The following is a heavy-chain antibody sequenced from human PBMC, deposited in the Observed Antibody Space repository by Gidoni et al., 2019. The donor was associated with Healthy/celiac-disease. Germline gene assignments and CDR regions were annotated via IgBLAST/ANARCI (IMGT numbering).Heavy chain of an antibody. J-gene: IGHJ4*02. CDR2: ISSSGSSI. CDR3: ARGGIYYDGSGYYFVYFDY. D-gene: IGHD3-22*01. V-gene: IGHV3-48*03. Sequence: EVQLVESGGGLVQSVASLRLPYAASGFTFSSYEMNWVRQAPGKGLEWVSYISSSGSSIYYADSVKGRFTISRDNAKNSLYLQVNSLRAEDTAVYYCARGGIYYDGSGYYFVYFDYWGQGTMVTVSS. CDR1: GFTFSSYE.